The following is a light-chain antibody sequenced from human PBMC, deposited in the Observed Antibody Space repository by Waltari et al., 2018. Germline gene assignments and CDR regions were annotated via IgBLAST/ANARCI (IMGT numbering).Light chain of an antibody. J-gene: IGKJ1*01. V-gene: IGKV2-28*01. CDR3: MQSLQSLWT. CDR2: LGS. Sequence: DIVVTQSPLYLPVTPGEPASIPCRSSQSLLHRNGTNYLDWYLQKPGQSPQLLIYLGSSRASGVPDRFSGSGSGTDFTLRISRVEAEDVGVYYCMQSLQSLWTFGPGTKVEIK. CDR1: QSLLHRNGTNY.